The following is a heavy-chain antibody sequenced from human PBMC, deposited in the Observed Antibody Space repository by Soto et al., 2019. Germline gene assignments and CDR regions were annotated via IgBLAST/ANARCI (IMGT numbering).Heavy chain of an antibody. CDR3: TTNRYN. CDR2: IKSRTDGGTA. J-gene: IGHJ4*02. CDR1: GFTFNNAW. D-gene: IGHD1-1*01. Sequence: EVRLVESGGDLVEPGGSLRLSCAASGFTFNNAWMSWVRQAPGKGLEWVGRIKSRTDGGTADYAAPVKGRFTISRDDSKNTLFLQMNSLKTENTAMYYCTTNRYNWGQGTLVTVSS. V-gene: IGHV3-15*01.